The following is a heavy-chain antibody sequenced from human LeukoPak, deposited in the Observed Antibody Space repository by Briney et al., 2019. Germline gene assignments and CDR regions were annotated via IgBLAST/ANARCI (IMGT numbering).Heavy chain of an antibody. CDR1: GYTLTELS. CDR2: FDPEDGET. Sequence: GASVKVSCKVSGYTLTELSMHWVRQAPGKGLEWMGGFDPEDGETIYAQKFQGRVTMTEDTSTDTAYMELSSLRSEDTAVYYCARDNLVVAATLHYYYGMDVWGQGTTVTVSS. J-gene: IGHJ6*02. CDR3: ARDNLVVAATLHYYYGMDV. V-gene: IGHV1-24*01. D-gene: IGHD2-15*01.